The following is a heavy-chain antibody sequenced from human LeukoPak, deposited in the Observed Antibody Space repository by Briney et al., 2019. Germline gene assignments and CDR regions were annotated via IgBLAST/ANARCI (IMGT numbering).Heavy chain of an antibody. V-gene: IGHV1-2*02. Sequence: ASVKVSCKASGYTFTGYYMHWVRQAPGQGLEWMGWINPNSGGTNYAQKFQGRATMTRDTSISTAYMELSRLRSDDTAVYYCAREGPLGYCSSTSCYSFDYWGQGTLVTVSS. CDR3: AREGPLGYCSSTSCYSFDY. J-gene: IGHJ4*02. CDR2: INPNSGGT. CDR1: GYTFTGYY. D-gene: IGHD2-2*02.